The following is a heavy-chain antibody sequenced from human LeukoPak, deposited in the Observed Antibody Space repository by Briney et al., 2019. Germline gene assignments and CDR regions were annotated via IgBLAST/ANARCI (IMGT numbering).Heavy chain of an antibody. J-gene: IGHJ4*02. CDR2: IRYDGSNE. V-gene: IGHV3-30*02. Sequence: GESLRLSCAASGFTFNSYGLHWVRQAPGKGLEWVAFIRYDGSNEYYADSVKGRFTISRDNSKNTLYLQMNSLRAEDTAVYYCARDPYYYGSGSLFDYWGQGTLVTVSS. D-gene: IGHD3-10*01. CDR3: ARDPYYYGSGSLFDY. CDR1: GFTFNSYG.